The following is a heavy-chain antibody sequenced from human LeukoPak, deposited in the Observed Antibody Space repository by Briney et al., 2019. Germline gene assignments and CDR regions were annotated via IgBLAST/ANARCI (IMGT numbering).Heavy chain of an antibody. J-gene: IGHJ4*02. CDR2: ISGSGGST. CDR1: GFTFSSYA. CDR3: AKGRVATSTSFDY. D-gene: IGHD5-12*01. Sequence: GGSLRLSCAASGFTFSSYAMSWVRQAPGKGLEWVSAISGSGGSTYYADPVKGRFTISRDNSKNTLYLQMNSLRAEDTAVYYCAKGRVATSTSFDYWGQGTLVTVSS. V-gene: IGHV3-23*01.